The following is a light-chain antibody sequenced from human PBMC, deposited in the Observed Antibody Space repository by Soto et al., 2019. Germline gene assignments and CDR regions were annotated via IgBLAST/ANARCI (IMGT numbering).Light chain of an antibody. J-gene: IGKJ5*01. CDR3: PQFNSYPPPIT. CDR2: DAS. CDR1: QGISSA. V-gene: IGKV1-13*02. Sequence: AIQLTQSPSSLSASVGDRVTITCRASQGISSALAWYQQKPGKAPKLLIYDASSLESGVPSRFSGSGSVTDFTLTISSLQPEDFATYYCPQFNSYPPPITFAQGTRLEIK.